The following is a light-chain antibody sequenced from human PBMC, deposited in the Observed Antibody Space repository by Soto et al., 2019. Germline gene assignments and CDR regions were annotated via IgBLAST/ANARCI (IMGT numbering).Light chain of an antibody. CDR1: NLETKS. CDR3: QVWDSSTAV. CDR2: RDT. Sequence: SYELTQALSVSVALGQTASITCGGDNLETKSVHWYQQKPGQAPVLVIYRDTSRPSGIPERFSGSNSGNTATLTITRAQVGDEAYYFCQVWDSSTAVFGGRTKLTVL. V-gene: IGLV3-9*01. J-gene: IGLJ2*01.